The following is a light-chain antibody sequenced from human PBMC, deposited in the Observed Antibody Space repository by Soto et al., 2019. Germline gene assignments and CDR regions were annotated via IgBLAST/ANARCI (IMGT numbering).Light chain of an antibody. V-gene: IGLV2-11*01. CDR1: SSDVGGYNY. CDR2: DVN. CDR3: CSYAGSYPLV. J-gene: IGLJ1*01. Sequence: QSALTQPRSVSGSPGQSVTISCTGTSSDVGGYNYVSWYQQHPGKAPKLMIFDVNKRPSGVPDRISGSKFGNTASLTISGLQTEDEAAYYCCSYAGSYPLVFGSGTKVTVL.